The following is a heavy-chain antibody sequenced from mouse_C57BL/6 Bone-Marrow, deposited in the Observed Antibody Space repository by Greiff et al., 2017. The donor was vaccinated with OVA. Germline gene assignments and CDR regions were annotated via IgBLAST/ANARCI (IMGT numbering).Heavy chain of an antibody. V-gene: IGHV1-55*01. CDR3: ARRRFYYYGSSPYYAMDY. D-gene: IGHD1-1*01. J-gene: IGHJ4*01. CDR2: IYPGSGST. CDR1: GYTFTSYW. Sequence: QVQLQQPGAELVKPGASVKMSCKASGYTFTSYWITWVKQRPGQGLEWIGDIYPGSGSTNYNEKFKSKATLTVDTSSSTAYMQLSSLTSEDSAVYYCARRRFYYYGSSPYYAMDYWGQGTSVTVSS.